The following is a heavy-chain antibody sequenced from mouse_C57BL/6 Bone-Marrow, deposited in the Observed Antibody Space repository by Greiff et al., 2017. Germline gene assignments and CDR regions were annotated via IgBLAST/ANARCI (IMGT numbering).Heavy chain of an antibody. V-gene: IGHV1-54*01. D-gene: IGHD4-1*01. CDR2: INPGRGGT. CDR1: GYAFTNYL. Sequence: VQLQQSGAELVRPGTSVKVSCKASGYAFTNYLIEWVKQRPGQGLEWIGVINPGRGGTNYNEEIKGKATLTADQSSSTAYMQLSSLTSEDSAVYFCARSLLTGTGFDYWGQGTTLTVSS. CDR3: ARSLLTGTGFDY. J-gene: IGHJ2*01.